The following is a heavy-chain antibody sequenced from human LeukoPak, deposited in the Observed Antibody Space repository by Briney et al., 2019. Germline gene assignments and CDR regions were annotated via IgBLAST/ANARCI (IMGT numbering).Heavy chain of an antibody. V-gene: IGHV4-59*01. CDR1: GGSISSYY. CDR2: IYYSGST. D-gene: IGHD1-26*01. Sequence: SETLSLTCAVSGGSISSYYWSWIRQPPGKGLEWIGYIYYSGSTNYNPSLKSRVTISVDTSKNQFSLKLSSVTAADTAVYYCARDRHSGSFDYWGQGTLVTVSS. CDR3: ARDRHSGSFDY. J-gene: IGHJ4*02.